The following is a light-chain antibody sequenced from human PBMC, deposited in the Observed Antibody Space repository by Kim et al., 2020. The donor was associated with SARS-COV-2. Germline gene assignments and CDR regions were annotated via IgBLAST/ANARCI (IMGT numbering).Light chain of an antibody. CDR3: SSYTTRDTYV. J-gene: IGLJ1*01. CDR2: SVT. V-gene: IGLV2-14*03. Sequence: GQSITLSCDGTGSDIGSYDYVSWYQHHPDKAPKLIISSVTKRPSGVSVRFSGSKSGNTASLTISGLQGEDEADYYCSSYTTRDTYVFGTGTKVTVL. CDR1: GSDIGSYDY.